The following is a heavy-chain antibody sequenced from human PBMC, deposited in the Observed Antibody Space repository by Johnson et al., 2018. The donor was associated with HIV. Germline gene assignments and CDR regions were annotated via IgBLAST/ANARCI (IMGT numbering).Heavy chain of an antibody. D-gene: IGHD3-10*01. Sequence: EVQLVESGGGLVQPGGSLRLSCAASGFTFSSYWMHWVRQAPGKGLVWVSRINSDGSSTSYADSVKGRFTISRDNAKNSLYLQMNSLRAEDTALYYCARGEGRGAFDIWGQGTMVTVSS. CDR2: INSDGSST. CDR3: ARGEGRGAFDI. CDR1: GFTFSSYW. V-gene: IGHV3-74*02. J-gene: IGHJ3*02.